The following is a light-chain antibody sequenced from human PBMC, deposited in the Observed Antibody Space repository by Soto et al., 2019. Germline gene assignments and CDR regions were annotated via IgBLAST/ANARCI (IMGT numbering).Light chain of an antibody. CDR1: NIGAYS. V-gene: IGLV3-21*02. CDR2: DDT. J-gene: IGLJ1*01. Sequence: SYELTQPPSVSVAPGQTARSTCGGNNIGAYSVYWYQQKPGQAPVLVVYDDTNRPSGIPGRFSGSNSGNTATLTISSVEAGDEAAYYCQVWDSDSDPSSVFGGGTKVTVL. CDR3: QVWDSDSDPSSV.